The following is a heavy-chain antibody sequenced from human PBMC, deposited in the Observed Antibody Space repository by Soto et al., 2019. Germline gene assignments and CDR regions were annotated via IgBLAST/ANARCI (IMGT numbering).Heavy chain of an antibody. D-gene: IGHD3-9*01. V-gene: IGHV4-59*01. CDR2: IYYSGST. CDR1: GGSTSSYY. CDR3: ARALILTGYYIHDAFDI. Sequence: SETLSLTCTVTGGSTSSYYWSWIRQPPGKGLEWIGYIYYSGSTNYNPSLKSRVTISVDTSKNQFSLKLSSVTAADTAVYYCARALILTGYYIHDAFDIWGQGTMVTV. J-gene: IGHJ3*02.